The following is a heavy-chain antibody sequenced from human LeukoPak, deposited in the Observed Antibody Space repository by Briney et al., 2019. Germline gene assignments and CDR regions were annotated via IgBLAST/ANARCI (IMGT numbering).Heavy chain of an antibody. CDR3: AREGYSYGSYYYYYMDV. J-gene: IGHJ6*03. Sequence: PSETLSLTCTVSGGSISSCYWSWIRQPPGKGLEWIGYIYYSGSTNYNPSLKSRVTISVDTSKNQFSLKLSSVTAADTAVYYCAREGYSYGSYYYYYMDVWGKGTTVTVSS. CDR2: IYYSGST. V-gene: IGHV4-59*01. CDR1: GGSISSCY. D-gene: IGHD5-18*01.